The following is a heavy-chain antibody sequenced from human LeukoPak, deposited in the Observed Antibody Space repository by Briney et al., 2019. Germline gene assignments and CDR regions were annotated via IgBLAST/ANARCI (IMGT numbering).Heavy chain of an antibody. D-gene: IGHD1-26*01. Sequence: GASVKVSCKASGYTFTSYYMHWVRQAPGQGLEWMGIINPSGGSTSYAQKLQDKVTMTRDTSTSTDYMELSSLRSEDTAVYYCARDRRSGSYYFDYWGQGTLVTVSS. J-gene: IGHJ4*02. CDR2: INPSGGST. CDR3: ARDRRSGSYYFDY. V-gene: IGHV1-46*01. CDR1: GYTFTSYY.